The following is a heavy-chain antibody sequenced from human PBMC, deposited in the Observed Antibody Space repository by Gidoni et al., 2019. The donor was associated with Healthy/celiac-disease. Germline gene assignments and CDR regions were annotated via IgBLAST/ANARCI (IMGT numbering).Heavy chain of an antibody. D-gene: IGHD4-17*01. CDR2: IYYSGST. J-gene: IGHJ2*01. Sequence: QVQLQASGPGLVKPSETLSLTCTVSGGSISSYYWSWIRHPPVKGLEWIGYIYYSGSTNYNHSLKSRVTISVDTSKNQFSLKLSSVTAADTAVYYCARNDYGSSSSYWYFDLWGRGTLVTVSS. V-gene: IGHV4-59*01. CDR3: ARNDYGSSSSYWYFDL. CDR1: GGSISSYY.